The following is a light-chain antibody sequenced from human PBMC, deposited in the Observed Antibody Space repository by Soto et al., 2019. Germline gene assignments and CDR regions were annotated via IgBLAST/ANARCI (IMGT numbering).Light chain of an antibody. J-gene: IGLJ1*01. V-gene: IGLV2-14*03. Sequence: SVLTQPASVSGSPGQAITISCSGTSSDVGSFNYVSWYQQHPGKAPKLMIYDVSNRPSGVSNRFSGSKSGNTASLTISGLRAEDEADYYCNSYTSNNTYVFGTGTKVTVX. CDR1: SSDVGSFNY. CDR2: DVS. CDR3: NSYTSNNTYV.